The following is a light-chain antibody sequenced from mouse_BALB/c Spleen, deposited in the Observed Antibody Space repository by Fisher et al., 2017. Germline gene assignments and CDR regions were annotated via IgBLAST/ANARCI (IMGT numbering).Light chain of an antibody. Sequence: IVMTQSTALMSASPGEKVTMTCSASSSVSYMYWYQQKPRSSPKPWIYLTSNLASGVPARFSGSGSGTSYSLTISSMEAEDAATYYCHQYHRSPRTFGGGTKLEIK. V-gene: IGKV4-61*01. CDR3: HQYHRSPRT. CDR1: SSVSY. J-gene: IGKJ1*01. CDR2: LTS.